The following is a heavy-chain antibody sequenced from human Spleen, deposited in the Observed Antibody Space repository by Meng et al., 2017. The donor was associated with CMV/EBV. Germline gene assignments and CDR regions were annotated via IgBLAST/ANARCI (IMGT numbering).Heavy chain of an antibody. CDR3: AKGLTSYRVDY. V-gene: IGHV3-23*03. Sequence: GESLKISCAASGFTFSSYAMSWVRQAPGKGLEWVSVIYSGGSSTYYADSVKGRFTISRDNSKNTLHLQMNSLRAEDTAVYYCAKGLTSYRVDYWGQGTLVTVSS. CDR2: IYSGGSST. D-gene: IGHD2-2*01. CDR1: GFTFSSYA. J-gene: IGHJ4*02.